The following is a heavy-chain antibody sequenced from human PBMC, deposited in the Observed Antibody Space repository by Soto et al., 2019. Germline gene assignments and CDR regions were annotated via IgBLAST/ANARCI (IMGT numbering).Heavy chain of an antibody. CDR2: ISAYNGNT. D-gene: IGHD3-9*01. J-gene: IGHJ4*02. V-gene: IGHV1-18*01. Sequence: GASVKVSCKASGYTFTSYGISWVRQAPGQGLEWMGWISAYNGNTNYAQKLQGRVTMTTDTSTSTAYMELRSLRSDDTAVYYCARGGHDILTGYYSDYWGQGTLVTVSS. CDR3: ARGGHDILTGYYSDY. CDR1: GYTFTSYG.